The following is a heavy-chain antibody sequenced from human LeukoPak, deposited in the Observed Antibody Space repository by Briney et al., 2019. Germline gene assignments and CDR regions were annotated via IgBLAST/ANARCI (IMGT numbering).Heavy chain of an antibody. J-gene: IGHJ4*02. Sequence: SETLSLTCAVYGGSFSGYYWSWIRKPPGKGLEWIGEINHSGSTNYNPSLKSRVTISVDTSKNQFSLKLSSVTAADTAVYYCARGAPPPYGDSANPFDYWGQGTLVTVSS. CDR3: ARGAPPPYGDSANPFDY. CDR1: GGSFSGYY. CDR2: INHSGST. D-gene: IGHD4-17*01. V-gene: IGHV4-34*01.